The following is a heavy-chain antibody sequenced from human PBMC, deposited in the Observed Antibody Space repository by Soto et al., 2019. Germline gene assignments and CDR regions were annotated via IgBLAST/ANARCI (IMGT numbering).Heavy chain of an antibody. Sequence: RGSLRLSCTASGFTFTNYVMSWVRQAPEKGLDWVSAITGGGEYIYYADSVKGRFTISRDNSRNTLYLHMNSLRAEDTAVYYCAKGSSNGRPYYFDSWGQGTLVTVSS. D-gene: IGHD2-8*01. CDR3: AKGSSNGRPYYFDS. V-gene: IGHV3-23*01. CDR2: ITGGGEYI. CDR1: GFTFTNYV. J-gene: IGHJ4*02.